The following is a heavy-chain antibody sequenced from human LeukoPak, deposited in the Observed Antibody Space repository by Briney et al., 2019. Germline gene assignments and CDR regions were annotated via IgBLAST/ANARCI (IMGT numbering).Heavy chain of an antibody. CDR1: GYSISSGYY. Sequence: SETLSLTCAVSGYSISSGYYWGWIRQPPGKGLEWLGSIYHSGSTYYNPSLKSRVTISVDTSKNQFSLKLSSVTAADTAVYYCARHASNQYQLPVYWGQGTLVTVSS. D-gene: IGHD2-2*01. CDR3: ARHASNQYQLPVY. J-gene: IGHJ4*02. V-gene: IGHV4-38-2*01. CDR2: IYHSGST.